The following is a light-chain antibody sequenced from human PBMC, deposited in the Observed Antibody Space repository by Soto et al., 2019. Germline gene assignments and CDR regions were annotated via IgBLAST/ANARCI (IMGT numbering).Light chain of an antibody. Sequence: QSVLTQSPSASASLGASVKLTCTLSSGHSRYAIAWHQQQPEKGPRYLMKVNSDDSHNKGDGIPDRFSGSSSGAERYLTISSLQSEEEADYYCQTWGTGIRVFGGGTKLTVL. CDR2: VNSDDSH. CDR1: SGHSRYA. V-gene: IGLV4-69*01. J-gene: IGLJ3*02. CDR3: QTWGTGIRV.